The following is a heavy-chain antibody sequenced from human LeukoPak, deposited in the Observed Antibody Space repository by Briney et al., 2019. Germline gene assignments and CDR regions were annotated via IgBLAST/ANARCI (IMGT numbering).Heavy chain of an antibody. J-gene: IGHJ1*01. V-gene: IGHV1-69*10. CDR3: AREITPRNYYDSSGYSFQH. Sequence: ASVKVSCKASGGTFSSYAISWVRQHPGQGLEWMGGIIPIFGIANYAQKFQGRVTITADKSTSTAYMELSSLRSEDTAVYCCAREITPRNYYDSSGYSFQHWGQGTLVTVSS. CDR2: IIPIFGIA. CDR1: GGTFSSYA. D-gene: IGHD3-22*01.